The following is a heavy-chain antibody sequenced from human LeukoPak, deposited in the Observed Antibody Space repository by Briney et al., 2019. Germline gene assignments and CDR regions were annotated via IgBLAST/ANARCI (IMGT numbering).Heavy chain of an antibody. Sequence: SETLSLTCAVYGGSFSGYYWSWIRRPPGKGLEWIGEINHSGSTNYNPSLKSRVTISVDTSKNQFSLKLSSVTAADTAVYYCATILPVATAAGWFDPWGQGTLVTVSS. CDR2: INHSGST. J-gene: IGHJ5*02. D-gene: IGHD5-12*01. CDR3: ATILPVATAAGWFDP. V-gene: IGHV4-34*01. CDR1: GGSFSGYY.